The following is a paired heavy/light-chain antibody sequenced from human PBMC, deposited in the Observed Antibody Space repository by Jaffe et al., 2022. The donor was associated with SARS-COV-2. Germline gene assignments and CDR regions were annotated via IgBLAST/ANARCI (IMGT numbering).Heavy chain of an antibody. CDR2: IFYSGDT. J-gene: IGHJ6*02. CDR1: GGSISSSSSY. Sequence: QLRLQESGPGLVKPSETLSLTCIVSGGSISSSSSYWAWVRQSPGKGLEWIGRIFYSGDTYYNPSLGSRVTISVDTSKNRFSLKLTSVTAADTAVYYCVRVTRGIYYGLDVWGQGTTVTVSS. D-gene: IGHD2-2*01. CDR3: VRVTRGIYYGLDV. V-gene: IGHV4-39*01.
Light chain of an antibody. Sequence: DIVMTQSPLSRPVTPGESASISCRSSQSLLHSNGDNYLDWYVQKPGQSPQVLIYLGSNRASGVPDRFSGSGSGTDFTLKISRVEAEDVGVYYCMQPLLPPYTFGQGTKLEI. CDR1: QSLLHSNGDNY. V-gene: IGKV2-28*01. J-gene: IGKJ2*01. CDR2: LGS. CDR3: MQPLLPPYT.